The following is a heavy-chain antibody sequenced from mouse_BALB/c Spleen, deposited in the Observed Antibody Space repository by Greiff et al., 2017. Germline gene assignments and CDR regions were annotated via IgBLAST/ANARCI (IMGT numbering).Heavy chain of an antibody. V-gene: IGHV5-6-5*01. CDR2: ISSGGST. J-gene: IGHJ2*01. CDR3: ARDSYFDY. CDR1: GFTFSSYA. Sequence: EVQGVESGGGLVKPGGSLKLSCAASGFTFSSYAMSWVRQTPEKRLEWVASISSGGSTYYPDSVKGRFTISRDNARNSLYLQMSSLRSEDTAMYYCARDSYFDYWGQGTTLTVSS.